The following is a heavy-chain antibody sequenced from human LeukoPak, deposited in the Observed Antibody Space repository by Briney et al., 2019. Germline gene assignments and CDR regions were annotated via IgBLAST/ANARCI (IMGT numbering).Heavy chain of an antibody. CDR1: GYTFTSYG. Sequence: ASVKVSCEASGYTFTSYGISWVRQAPGQGLEWMGWISAYNGNTNYAQKLQGRATMTTDTSTSTAYMELRSLRSDDTAVYYCARDECITIFGPSSPCAFDTWGQGTMVTVSS. CDR3: ARDECITIFGPSSPCAFDT. J-gene: IGHJ3*02. CDR2: ISAYNGNT. V-gene: IGHV1-18*01. D-gene: IGHD3-3*01.